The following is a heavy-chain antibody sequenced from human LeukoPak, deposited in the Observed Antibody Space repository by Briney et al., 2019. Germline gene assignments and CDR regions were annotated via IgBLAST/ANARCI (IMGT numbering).Heavy chain of an antibody. CDR1: GFTFSTYW. CDR3: AGGISATGGG. Sequence: GGSLRLSCAASGFTFSTYWMHWVRQVPGKGLVWASRINSDGSITTYADSVKGRFTISRDNAKNTLYLQMNSLRVEDTAVYYCAGGISATGGGWGQGTMVTVSS. V-gene: IGHV3-74*01. J-gene: IGHJ3*01. D-gene: IGHD6-13*01. CDR2: INSDGSIT.